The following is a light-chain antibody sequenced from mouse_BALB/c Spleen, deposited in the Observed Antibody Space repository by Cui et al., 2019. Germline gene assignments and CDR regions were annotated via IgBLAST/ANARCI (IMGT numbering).Light chain of an antibody. CDR3: LQYDNLPWT. CDR2: HSS. CDR1: KQNNKY. Sequence: DIKLTQYPPSLPASLVGKVTITCSKSKQNNKYFAWYQHKPGKGPRLLIHHSSTLQPGIPSRCIGSGSGGNYSFIISNLEPEDIATYYCLQYDNLPWTFGGGTKLEIK. V-gene: IGKV19-93*01. J-gene: IGKJ1*01.